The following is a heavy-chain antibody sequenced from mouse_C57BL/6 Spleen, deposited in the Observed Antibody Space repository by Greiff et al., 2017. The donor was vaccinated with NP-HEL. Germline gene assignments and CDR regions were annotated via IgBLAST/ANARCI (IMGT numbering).Heavy chain of an antibody. J-gene: IGHJ2*01. CDR1: GFTFSSYA. CDR2: ISDGGSYT. Sequence: EVKLVESGGGLVKPGGSLKLSCAASGFTFSSYAMSWVRQTPEKRLEWVATISDGGSYTYYPDNVKGRFTISRDNAKNNLYLQMSHLKSEDTAMYYCARDGTVYFDYWGQGTTLTVSS. D-gene: IGHD4-1*01. CDR3: ARDGTVYFDY. V-gene: IGHV5-4*01.